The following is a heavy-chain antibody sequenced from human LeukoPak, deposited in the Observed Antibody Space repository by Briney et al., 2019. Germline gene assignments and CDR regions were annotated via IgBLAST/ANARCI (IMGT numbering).Heavy chain of an antibody. Sequence: GGSLRLSCAASGFTVSWYGMHWVRQAPGKGLEWVAVMSHDGSNKYYADSLKGRFTISRDNSKNTLYLQMNSLRAEDTAVYYCAKESGVYCSGGSCYPDHWGQGTLVTVSS. V-gene: IGHV3-30*18. D-gene: IGHD2-15*01. CDR3: AKESGVYCSGGSCYPDH. J-gene: IGHJ4*02. CDR2: MSHDGSNK. CDR1: GFTVSWYG.